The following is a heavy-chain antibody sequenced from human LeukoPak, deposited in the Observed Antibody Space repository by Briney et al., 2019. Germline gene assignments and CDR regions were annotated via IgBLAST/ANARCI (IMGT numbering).Heavy chain of an antibody. D-gene: IGHD3/OR15-3a*01. CDR3: VRGNFGPAQWFDP. CDR2: ISWNSGST. J-gene: IGHJ5*02. CDR1: GFTFDDHA. Sequence: PGGSLRLSCAASGFTFDDHAMHWVRQVPGKGLEWVSGISWNSGSTGYAGSVKGRFTMSRDNTKNSLYLQMNSLTSDDTALYYCVRGNFGPAQWFDPWGQGTLVTVSS. V-gene: IGHV3-9*01.